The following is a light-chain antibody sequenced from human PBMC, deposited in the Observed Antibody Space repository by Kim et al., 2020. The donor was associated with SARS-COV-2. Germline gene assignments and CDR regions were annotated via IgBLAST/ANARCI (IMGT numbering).Light chain of an antibody. CDR1: CSNIGAGYD. V-gene: IGLV1-40*01. CDR2: DNT. CDR3: QSYDSSLSGFYV. J-gene: IGLJ1*01. Sequence: VTISGTGSCSNIGAGYDVHWYQQLPGTAPNLLIYDNTNRPSGVPDRFSGSNSGTSASLAITGLRAEDDADYYCQSYDSSLSGFYVFGAGTKVTVL.